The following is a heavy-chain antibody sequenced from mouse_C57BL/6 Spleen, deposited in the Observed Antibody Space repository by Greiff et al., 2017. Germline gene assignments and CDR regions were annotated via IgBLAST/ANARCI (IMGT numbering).Heavy chain of an antibody. J-gene: IGHJ3*01. CDR3: TRSYYSNYGFAY. CDR2: ISSGGDYI. CDR1: GFTFSSYA. D-gene: IGHD2-5*01. Sequence: EVKLVESGEGLVKPGGSLKLSCAASGFTFSSYAMSWVRQTPEKRLEWVAYISSGGDYIYYADTVKGRFTISRDNARNTLYLQMSSLKSEDTAMYYCTRSYYSNYGFAYWGQGTLVTVSA. V-gene: IGHV5-9-1*02.